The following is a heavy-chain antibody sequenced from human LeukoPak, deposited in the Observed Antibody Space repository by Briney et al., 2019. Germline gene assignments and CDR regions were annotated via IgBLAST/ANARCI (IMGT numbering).Heavy chain of an antibody. CDR2: IYYSGST. J-gene: IGHJ5*02. CDR1: GGSISTYY. Sequence: SETLSLTCTVSGGSISTYYWTWIRRPPGKGLEWIGYIYYSGSTNYNPSLKSRVTISVDTSKNQFSLKLSSVTAADTAVYYCARAYCSGGTCYSSRGMFDPWGQGTLVTVSS. CDR3: ARAYCSGGTCYSSRGMFDP. D-gene: IGHD2-15*01. V-gene: IGHV4-59*01.